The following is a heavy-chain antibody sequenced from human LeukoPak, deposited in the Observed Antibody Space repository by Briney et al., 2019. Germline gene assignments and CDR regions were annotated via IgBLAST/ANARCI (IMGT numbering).Heavy chain of an antibody. J-gene: IGHJ4*02. Sequence: ASVKVSCKVSGYTLTELSMHWVRQAPGKGLEWMGGFDPEDGETIYAQKFQGRVTMTEDTSTDTAYMELSSLRSEDTAVYYCARAINWVRKFDFWGQGTLVTVSS. CDR2: FDPEDGET. CDR1: GYTLTELS. CDR3: ARAINWVRKFDF. D-gene: IGHD7-27*01. V-gene: IGHV1-24*01.